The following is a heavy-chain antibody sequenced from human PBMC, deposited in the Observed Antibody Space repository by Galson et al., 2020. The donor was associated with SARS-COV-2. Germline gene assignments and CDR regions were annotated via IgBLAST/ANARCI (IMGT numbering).Heavy chain of an antibody. J-gene: IGHJ6*02. CDR3: ATAPVVKASPVATTRRYYYYYGMDV. Sequence: ASVNVSCKVSGYTLTELSMHWVRQAPGKGLEWMGGFDPEDGETIYAQKFQGRVTMTEDTSTDTAYMELSSLRSEDTAVYYCATAPVVKASPVATTRRYYYYYGMDVWGQGTTVTVSS. CDR2: FDPEDGET. V-gene: IGHV1-24*01. CDR1: GYTLTELS. D-gene: IGHD6-19*01.